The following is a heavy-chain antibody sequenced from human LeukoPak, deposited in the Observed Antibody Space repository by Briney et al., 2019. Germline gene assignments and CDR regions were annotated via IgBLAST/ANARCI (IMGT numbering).Heavy chain of an antibody. V-gene: IGHV1-69*04. CDR3: ARGRYCSSTSCYKRGLNWFDP. CDR1: GGTFSSYA. J-gene: IGHJ5*02. D-gene: IGHD2-2*02. Sequence: SVKVSCKASGGTFSSYAISWVRQAPGQGLEWMGRIIPIFGIANYAQKFQGRVTITADKSTSTAYMELSSLRSEDTAVYYCARGRYCSSTSCYKRGLNWFDPWGQGTLVTVSS. CDR2: IIPIFGIA.